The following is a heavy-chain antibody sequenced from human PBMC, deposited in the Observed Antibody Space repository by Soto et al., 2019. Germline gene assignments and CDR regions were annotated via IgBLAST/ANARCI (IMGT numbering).Heavy chain of an antibody. D-gene: IGHD2-15*01. J-gene: IGHJ6*03. Sequence: QVQLQESGPRLVKPSETLSLTCSVSGGSMRSYYWGWVRQPPGQGLEWIGYIYYTGSTKYNASLQTRVTISRDASKYLFSLKLRSVTAAYTAGYFCVRQPGSAVASRDSHYYYSVDVWGKGPTVTVS. CDR2: IYYTGST. CDR3: VRQPGSAVASRDSHYYYSVDV. CDR1: GGSMRSYY. V-gene: IGHV4-59*08.